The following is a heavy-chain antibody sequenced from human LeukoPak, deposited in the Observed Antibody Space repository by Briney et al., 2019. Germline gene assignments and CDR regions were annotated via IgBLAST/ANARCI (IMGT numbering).Heavy chain of an antibody. D-gene: IGHD6-13*01. CDR3: ARGGTHNSYSSSGYRGNWFDP. V-gene: IGHV1-2*02. CDR1: GYTFTGYY. Sequence: ASVRVSSKASGYTFTGYYMHWVRQAPGQGLEWMGWINPNRGGTNYAQKFQGRVTMTRDTSISTAYMELSRLSSDDTAVYYCARGGTHNSYSSSGYRGNWFDPCSEGSLVTVSS. J-gene: IGHJ5*02. CDR2: INPNRGGT.